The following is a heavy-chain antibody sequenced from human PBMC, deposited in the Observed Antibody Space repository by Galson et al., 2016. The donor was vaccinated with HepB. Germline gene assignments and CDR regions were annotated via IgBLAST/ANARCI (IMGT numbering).Heavy chain of an antibody. D-gene: IGHD6-13*01. V-gene: IGHV3-49*04. Sequence: SLRLSCAASGFTVGDYALSWVRQAPGKGLEWVGFIRKKSFGGTTDYAASVKGRFTISRDDSTNVAYLQMDSLTADDTAVYYCVKDRPYGTGWYGCSESWGQGTLVIASS. CDR1: GFTVGDYA. CDR3: VKDRPYGTGWYGCSES. J-gene: IGHJ5*02. CDR2: IRKKSFGGTT.